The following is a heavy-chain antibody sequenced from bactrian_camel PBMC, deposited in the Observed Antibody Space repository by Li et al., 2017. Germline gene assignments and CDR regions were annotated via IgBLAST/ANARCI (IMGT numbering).Heavy chain of an antibody. CDR2: IDSRGTT. D-gene: IGHD3*01. J-gene: IGHJ4*01. V-gene: IGHV3S61*01. CDR3: AAVAEGRTVEGRVSLWTLFESGY. CDR1: GLVYPFWS. Sequence: QLVESGGGSVQAGGSLTLSCAASGLVYPFWSMAWFRQAPGKEREGVARIDSRGTTEYVDSVKGRFTVFKGNAGKTLYLQMNSLRPEDTAMYYCAAVAEGRTVEGRVSLWTLFESGYWGQGTQVTVS.